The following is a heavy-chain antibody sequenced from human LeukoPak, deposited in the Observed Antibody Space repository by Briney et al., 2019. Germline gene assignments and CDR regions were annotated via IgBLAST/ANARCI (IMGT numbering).Heavy chain of an antibody. CDR2: LSGSGGST. CDR1: VFTFSSYA. V-gene: IGHV3-23*01. CDR3: VKGRYSANWYYFDD. Sequence: SGGSLRLSCAASVFTFSSYAMSGVRQAPGGGLEWVSGLSGSGGSTCYADSVQGRFTISRDNSKNTLYLQMNSLRAEDTAVNYCVKGRYSANWYYFDDWGQGTLVTVSS. J-gene: IGHJ4*02. D-gene: IGHD6-13*01.